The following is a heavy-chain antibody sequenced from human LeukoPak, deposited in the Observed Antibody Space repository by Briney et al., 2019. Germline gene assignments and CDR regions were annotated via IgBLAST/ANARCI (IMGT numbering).Heavy chain of an antibody. Sequence: PGGALRLSCAVSGFTFSSEAMGWVRQLPGGGLGWGSTISPAGGTTYYAESMKGRFTISRDNSKSPLYLQKNSLRAEDTAVYYCAKAPGPYSGSYWGYFDYWGQGTLVTVSS. CDR3: AKAPGPYSGSYWGYFDY. V-gene: IGHV3-23*01. D-gene: IGHD1-26*01. CDR2: ISPAGGTT. J-gene: IGHJ4*02. CDR1: GFTFSSEA.